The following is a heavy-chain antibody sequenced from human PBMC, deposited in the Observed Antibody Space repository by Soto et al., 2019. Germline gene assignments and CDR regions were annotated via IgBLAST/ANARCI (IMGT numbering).Heavy chain of an antibody. D-gene: IGHD2-8*01. CDR3: ARDNYRYGYCTNGVCPTGV. J-gene: IGHJ6*04. Sequence: EVQLVESGGGLVQPGGSLRLSCAASGFTFSSYSMNWVRQAPGKGLEWVSYISSSSSTIYYADSVKGRFTTSRDNAKNSLYLQMNSLRAEDTAVYYCARDNYRYGYCTNGVCPTGVWGKGTTVTVSS. CDR2: ISSSSSTI. V-gene: IGHV3-48*01. CDR1: GFTFSSYS.